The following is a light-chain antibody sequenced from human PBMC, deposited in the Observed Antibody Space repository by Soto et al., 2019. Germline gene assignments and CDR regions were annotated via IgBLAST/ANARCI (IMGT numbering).Light chain of an antibody. J-gene: IGLJ2*01. Sequence: NFMLTQPHSVSESPGKTVTISCTRSSGSIASNYVQWYQQRPGSAPTTVIYEDNQRPSGVPDRFSGSIDSSSNSASLTITGLKTEDEADDYCQSYDSSNPNVVFGGGTKVTVL. CDR2: EDN. CDR1: SGSIASNY. CDR3: QSYDSSNPNVV. V-gene: IGLV6-57*03.